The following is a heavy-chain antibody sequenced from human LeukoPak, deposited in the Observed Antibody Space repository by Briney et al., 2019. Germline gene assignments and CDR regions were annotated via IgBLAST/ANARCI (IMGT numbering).Heavy chain of an antibody. CDR3: ARDLADIVVVPAAMPVGMDV. J-gene: IGHJ6*02. CDR1: GFTFSSYA. D-gene: IGHD2-2*01. CDR2: ISYDGSNK. Sequence: GGSLRLSCAASGFTFSSYAMHWVRQAPGKGLEWVAVISYDGSNKYYADSVKGRFTISRDNSKNTLYLQMNSLRAEDTAVYYCARDLADIVVVPAAMPVGMDVWGQGTTVTVSS. V-gene: IGHV3-30-3*01.